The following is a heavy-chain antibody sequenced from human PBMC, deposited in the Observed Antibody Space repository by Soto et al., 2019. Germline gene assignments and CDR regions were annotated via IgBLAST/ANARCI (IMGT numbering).Heavy chain of an antibody. CDR3: ARGPGPHLEWSQIPYGMDV. D-gene: IGHD3-3*01. CDR2: IYPGDSDT. Sequence: PGESLKISCKGSGYSFTSYWIGWVRQMPGKGLEWMGIIYPGDSDTRYSPSFQGQVTISADKSISTAYLQWSSLKAPDTAMYYCARGPGPHLEWSQIPYGMDVWGQGTTVTVSS. J-gene: IGHJ6*02. V-gene: IGHV5-51*01. CDR1: GYSFTSYW.